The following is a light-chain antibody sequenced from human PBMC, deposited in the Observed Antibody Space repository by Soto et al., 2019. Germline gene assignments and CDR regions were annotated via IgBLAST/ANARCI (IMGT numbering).Light chain of an antibody. J-gene: IGLJ1*01. CDR2: EVS. CDR1: SSDVGGYKY. V-gene: IGLV2-8*01. CDR3: SSYAGSNTDYV. Sequence: QSSLTQPPSASGSPGQSVTISCTGTSSDVGGYKYVSWYQQHPGKVPKLMIYEVSKRPSGVPDRFSGSKSGNTASLTVSGLQAEDEADYYCSSYAGSNTDYVVGTGTKVTVL.